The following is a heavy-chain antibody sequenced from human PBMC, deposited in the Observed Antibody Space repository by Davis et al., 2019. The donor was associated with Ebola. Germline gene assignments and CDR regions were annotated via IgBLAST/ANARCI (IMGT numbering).Heavy chain of an antibody. J-gene: IGHJ4*02. CDR1: GGSFSTYY. V-gene: IGHV4-59*01. CDR2: TYYSGTT. CDR3: ARGSQWLGPDY. Sequence: MPSETLSLTCTVSGGSFSTYYWSWVRQPPGKGLAWVGSTYYSGTTHYNPSFRGRVTISVDTSKKHFSLKLGSVTAADTAVYYCARGSQWLGPDYWGQGTLVTVSS. D-gene: IGHD6-19*01.